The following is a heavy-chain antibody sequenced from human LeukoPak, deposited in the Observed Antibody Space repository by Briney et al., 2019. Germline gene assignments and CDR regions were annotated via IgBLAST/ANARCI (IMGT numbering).Heavy chain of an antibody. CDR3: ARGRSGSYAYHPDY. V-gene: IGHV1-18*01. CDR1: GYTFTSYG. J-gene: IGHJ4*02. CDR2: ISAYNGNT. Sequence: ASVKVSCKASGYTFTSYGISWVRQAPGQGLEWMGWISAYNGNTNYAQKFQGRVTMTRNTSISTAYMELSSLRSEDTAVSYCARGRSGSYAYHPDYWGQGTLVTVSS. D-gene: IGHD6-19*01.